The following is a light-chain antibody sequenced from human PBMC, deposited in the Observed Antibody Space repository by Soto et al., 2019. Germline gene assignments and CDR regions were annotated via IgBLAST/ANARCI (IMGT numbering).Light chain of an antibody. V-gene: IGLV3-21*02. CDR2: DDS. CDR1: VIGSIS. J-gene: IGLJ2*01. CDR3: QVWDSSSDHVI. Sequence: SYELTQPPSVSVAPGRTASITCGGNVIGSISVHWYQQKPDQAPVLVVFDDSDRPSGIPERFSGSNSRNTATLTISRVEAGDEADYYCQVWDSSSDHVIFGGGTKLTVL.